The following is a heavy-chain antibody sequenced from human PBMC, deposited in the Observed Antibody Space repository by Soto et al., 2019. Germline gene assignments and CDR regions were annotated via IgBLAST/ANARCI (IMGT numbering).Heavy chain of an antibody. CDR2: ITHSGST. CDR3: ARGPKGYSSTWYVD. CDR1: GGSFSGYF. V-gene: IGHV4-34*01. D-gene: IGHD6-13*01. Sequence: QVQLQQWGAVLLKPSETLSLTCAVYGGSFSGYFWSWIRQPPGKGLEWIGEITHSGSTNYNPSLKSRVTISVDTSKNQFSLKLSSVTAADTAVYYCARGPKGYSSTWYVDWGQGTLVTVSS. J-gene: IGHJ4*02.